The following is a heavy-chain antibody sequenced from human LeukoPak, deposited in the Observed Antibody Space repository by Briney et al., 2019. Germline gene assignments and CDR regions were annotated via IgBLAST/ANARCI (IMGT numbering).Heavy chain of an antibody. CDR3: ARAYKYASDY. CDR1: GFTFSSYA. V-gene: IGHV3-64*01. CDR2: ISSNGGST. Sequence: GGSLRLSCAASGFTFSSYAMHWVRQAPGKGLESVSAISSNGGSTSCASSVKGRFTISRDNSKNTLYLQMGSLRPEDMAIYYCARAYKYASDYWGQGTLVTVSS. D-gene: IGHD2-8*01. J-gene: IGHJ4*02.